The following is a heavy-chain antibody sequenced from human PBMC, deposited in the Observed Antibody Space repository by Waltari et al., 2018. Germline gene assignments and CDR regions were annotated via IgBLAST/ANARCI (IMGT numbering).Heavy chain of an antibody. D-gene: IGHD3-9*01. Sequence: EVQLLESGGGLVQPGESLRLSCTASGFTFNSYSMSWVRQAPGKGLEWVSSISSNGAGTYYANSVKGRFNISRDNSKNTLYLQITSRRAEDTASYYCVKDRPDWPIDYWGQGTLVTVSS. V-gene: IGHV3-23*01. CDR2: ISSNGAGT. CDR3: VKDRPDWPIDY. CDR1: GFTFNSYS. J-gene: IGHJ4*02.